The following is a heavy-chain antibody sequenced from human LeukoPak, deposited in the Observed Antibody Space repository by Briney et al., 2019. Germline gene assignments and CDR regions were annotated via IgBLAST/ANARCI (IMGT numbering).Heavy chain of an antibody. Sequence: PGGSLRLSCAASGFTFSSYSMNWVRQAPGKGLEWVSSISSSSSYRYYADSVKGRFTISRDNAKNSLYLQMNSLRAEDTAVYYCARDPHSYGYLDYWGQGTLVTVSS. CDR2: ISSSSSYR. CDR3: ARDPHSYGYLDY. J-gene: IGHJ4*02. V-gene: IGHV3-21*01. CDR1: GFTFSSYS. D-gene: IGHD5-18*01.